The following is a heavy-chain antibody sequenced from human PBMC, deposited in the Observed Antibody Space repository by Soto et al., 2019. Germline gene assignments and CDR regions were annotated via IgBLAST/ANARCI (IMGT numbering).Heavy chain of an antibody. D-gene: IGHD6-13*01. CDR3: ARLQFQASGTAFVYYYYYGMDV. CDR1: GGSISSSSYY. Sequence: SETLSLTCTVSGGSISSSSYYWGWIRQPPGKGLEWIGSIYYSGSTYYNPSLKSRVTISVDTSKNQFSLKLSSVTAADTAVYYCARLQFQASGTAFVYYYYYGMDVWGQGTTVT. V-gene: IGHV4-39*01. J-gene: IGHJ6*02. CDR2: IYYSGST.